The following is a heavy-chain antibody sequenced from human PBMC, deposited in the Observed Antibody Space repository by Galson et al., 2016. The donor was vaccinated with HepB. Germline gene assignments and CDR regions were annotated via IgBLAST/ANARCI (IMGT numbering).Heavy chain of an antibody. CDR2: ISGSGGST. V-gene: IGHV3-23*01. D-gene: IGHD3-3*01. Sequence: SLRLSCAAFGFTFSDYAMSWVRQAPGKGLEWVSVISGSGGSTYYADSVKGRFTISRDNSKNTLYLQMNSLRAEDTAVYYCAKDQRYLGRFLEWLSNDAFDIWGQGTMVTVSS. J-gene: IGHJ3*02. CDR1: GFTFSDYA. CDR3: AKDQRYLGRFLEWLSNDAFDI.